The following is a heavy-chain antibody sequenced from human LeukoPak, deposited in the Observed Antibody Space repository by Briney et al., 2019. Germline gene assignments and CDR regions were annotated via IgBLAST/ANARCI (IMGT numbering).Heavy chain of an antibody. J-gene: IGHJ5*02. V-gene: IGHV1-3*01. Sequence: ASVKVSCKAYEYTFTTYAMHWVRQAPGQRLEWMGWINAGNGNTKYSQKFQGRVTITRDTSASTAYMELSSLRSEDTAVYYCARGEIGGNFDPWGQGTLVTVSS. CDR3: ARGEIGGNFDP. CDR1: EYTFTTYA. D-gene: IGHD4-23*01. CDR2: INAGNGNT.